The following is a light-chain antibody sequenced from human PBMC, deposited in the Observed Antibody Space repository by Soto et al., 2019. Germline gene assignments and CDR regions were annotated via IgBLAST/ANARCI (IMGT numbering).Light chain of an antibody. CDR1: PSIRSY. J-gene: IGKJ1*01. CDR2: GAS. Sequence: IVVRQSPGTLSWSPGERTTLSCRDSPSIRSYLAWYQPKRGQGPRLXISGASSREPGPPDRFSGSGAGPDCTRPITRLEPEDVELHYCQQYGSPPQTFGPGTKVDIK. V-gene: IGKV3-20*01. CDR3: QQYGSPPQT.